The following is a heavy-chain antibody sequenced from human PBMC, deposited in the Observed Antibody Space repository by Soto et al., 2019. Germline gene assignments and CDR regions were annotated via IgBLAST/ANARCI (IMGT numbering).Heavy chain of an antibody. CDR1: GFTFSSYA. CDR2: ISGSGGST. Sequence: EVQLLESGGGLVQPGGSLRLSCAASGFTFSSYAMSWVRQAPGKGLEWVSAISGSGGSTYYADSVKGRFTISRDNTKNTLYLQMNSLRAEDTAVYYCAKGTRIRIAAADDRYYYYYMDVWGKGTTVTVSS. V-gene: IGHV3-23*01. CDR3: AKGTRIRIAAADDRYYYYYMDV. J-gene: IGHJ6*03. D-gene: IGHD6-13*01.